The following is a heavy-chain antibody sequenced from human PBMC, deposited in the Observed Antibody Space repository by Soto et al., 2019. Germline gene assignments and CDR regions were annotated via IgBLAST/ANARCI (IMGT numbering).Heavy chain of an antibody. CDR2: IDHSGST. Sequence: TSETLSLTCAVYGGSFSGYYWSWIRQPSGKGLEWIGEIDHSGSTNYNPSLKSRVTISVDTSKNQFSLELTSLTAADTAVYYCARGHSSGWFLPPWGQGTLVTVSS. CDR1: GGSFSGYY. J-gene: IGHJ5*02. D-gene: IGHD6-19*01. V-gene: IGHV4-34*01. CDR3: ARGHSSGWFLPP.